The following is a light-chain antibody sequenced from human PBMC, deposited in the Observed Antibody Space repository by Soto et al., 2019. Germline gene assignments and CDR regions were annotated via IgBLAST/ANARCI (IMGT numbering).Light chain of an antibody. CDR2: DAS. CDR3: QQRSNWPPET. J-gene: IGKJ1*01. Sequence: EIGLTQSPATLSLSPGERATLSCRASQSVSSYLAWYQQKPGQAPRLLIYDASNRATGIPARFSGSGSGTDFTLTISSLEPEDFAVYYCQQRSNWPPETFGQGTKVEIK. V-gene: IGKV3-11*01. CDR1: QSVSSY.